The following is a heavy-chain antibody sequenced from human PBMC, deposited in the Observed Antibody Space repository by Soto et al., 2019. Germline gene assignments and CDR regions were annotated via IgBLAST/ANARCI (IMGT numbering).Heavy chain of an antibody. CDR1: GYTFTSYA. J-gene: IGHJ4*02. D-gene: IGHD2-21*02. V-gene: IGHV1-3*01. Sequence: ASVKVSCKASGYTFTSYAIHWVRQAPGQRLEWMGWINGDNGNTKYSQQFQGRVTITRDTSASTAYMELSSLRSEDTAVYYCARAWVVVTAPDYWGQGTLVTVSS. CDR3: ARAWVVVTAPDY. CDR2: INGDNGNT.